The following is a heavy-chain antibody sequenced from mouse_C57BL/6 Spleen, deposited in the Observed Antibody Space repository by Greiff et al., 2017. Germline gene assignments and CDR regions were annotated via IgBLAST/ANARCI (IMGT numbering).Heavy chain of an antibody. CDR3: ARYYDYDYWYFDV. CDR1: GYSITSDY. Sequence: VQLKESGPGLAKPSQTLSLTCSVTGYSITSDYWNWIRKFPGNKLEYMGYISYSGSTYYNPSLKSRISITRDTSKDQYYLQLNSVTTEDTATYYCARYYDYDYWYFDVWGTGTTVTVSS. D-gene: IGHD2-4*01. V-gene: IGHV3-8*01. J-gene: IGHJ1*03. CDR2: ISYSGST.